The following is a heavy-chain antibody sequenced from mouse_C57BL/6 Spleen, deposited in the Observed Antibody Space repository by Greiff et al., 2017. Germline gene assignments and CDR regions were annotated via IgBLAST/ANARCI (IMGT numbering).Heavy chain of an antibody. CDR3: ARMGPFADYLDY. CDR1: GYSFTDYN. CDR2: INPNDGTT. Sequence: VQLKESGPELVKPGASVKISCKASGYSFTDYNMNWVKQSNGKSLEWIGVINPNDGTTSYNQKFKGKATLTVDQSSTTAYMQLNRLTSEDSAVYYCARMGPFADYLDYWGQGTTLTVSS. J-gene: IGHJ2*01. V-gene: IGHV1-39*01. D-gene: IGHD2-3*01.